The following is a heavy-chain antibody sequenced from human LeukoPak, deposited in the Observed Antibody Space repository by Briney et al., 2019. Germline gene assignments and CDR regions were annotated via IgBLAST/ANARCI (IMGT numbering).Heavy chain of an antibody. J-gene: IGHJ4*02. V-gene: IGHV3-30*01. D-gene: IGHD3-3*01. CDR1: GFTFSACA. CDR2: ISYDGNNK. Sequence: GGSLRLSCAASGFTFSACAMHWVRQAPGKGLEWVVVISYDGNNKYYADSVKGRFTISRDNSKNTLYLQMNSLRVEDTAMYYCASGGFYDFWSGYYTPFDYWGQGTLVTVSS. CDR3: ASGGFYDFWSGYYTPFDY.